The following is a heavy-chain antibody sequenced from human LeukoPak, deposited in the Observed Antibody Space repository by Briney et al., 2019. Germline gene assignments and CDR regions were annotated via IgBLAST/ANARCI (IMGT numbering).Heavy chain of an antibody. J-gene: IGHJ4*02. CDR1: GVSISSYY. V-gene: IGHV4-59*08. CDR2: IFYSGNT. Sequence: SETLSLTCTVSGVSISSYYWSWIRQPPGKGLEWIGYIFYSGNTIYNPSLKSRVTISVDTSKNHFSLRLRSVTAADAAVYYCARLAAISGSDYPDDWGQGTLVAVSS. CDR3: ARLAAISGSDYPDD. D-gene: IGHD1-26*01.